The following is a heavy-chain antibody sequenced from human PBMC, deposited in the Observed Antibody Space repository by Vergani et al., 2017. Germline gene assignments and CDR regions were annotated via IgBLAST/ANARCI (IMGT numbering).Heavy chain of an antibody. V-gene: IGHV3-21*01. CDR2: ISSSSSYT. J-gene: IGHJ4*02. D-gene: IGHD6-13*01. CDR1: GFTFSSYS. Sequence: VQLVESGGGLVKPGGSLRLSCAASGFTFSSYSMNWVRQAPGKGLEWVSSISSSSSYTNYADSVKGRFTISRDNAKNSLYLQMNSLRAEDTAVYYCARGQQLVRYWGQGTLVTVSS. CDR3: ARGQQLVRY.